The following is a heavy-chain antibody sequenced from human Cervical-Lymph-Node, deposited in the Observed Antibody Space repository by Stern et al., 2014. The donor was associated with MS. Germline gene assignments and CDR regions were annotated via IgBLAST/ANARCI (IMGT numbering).Heavy chain of an antibody. Sequence: QVQLVQSGAEVKKPGSSVKVSCKASGDTFSSLDIGWVRQAPGQGPEWLGGTTPLFGTANYAQNFQGRVTFSADDSTSTTYMELSSLRSKDTAVYYCARHQAGIEADWGQGTLVTVSS. D-gene: IGHD6-13*01. V-gene: IGHV1-69*01. J-gene: IGHJ4*02. CDR1: GDTFSSLD. CDR2: TTPLFGTA. CDR3: ARHQAGIEAD.